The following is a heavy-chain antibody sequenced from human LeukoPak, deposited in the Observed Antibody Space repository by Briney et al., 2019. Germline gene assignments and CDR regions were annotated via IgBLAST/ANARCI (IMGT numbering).Heavy chain of an antibody. D-gene: IGHD3-3*01. Sequence: GGSLRLSCAASGFIFSKYWMFWVRQAPGKGLEWVSGINWNGGSTGYADSVKGRFTISRDNAKNSLYLQMNSLRAEDTAVYYCARDGSGSVARRDAFDIWGQGTMVTVSS. V-gene: IGHV3-20*04. CDR3: ARDGSGSVARRDAFDI. J-gene: IGHJ3*02. CDR2: INWNGGST. CDR1: GFIFSKYW.